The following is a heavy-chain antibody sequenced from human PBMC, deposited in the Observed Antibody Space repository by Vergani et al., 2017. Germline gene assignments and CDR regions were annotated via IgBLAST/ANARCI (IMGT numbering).Heavy chain of an antibody. CDR1: GFNFDDYG. CDR2: VNWNGVGS. V-gene: IGHV3-20*04. D-gene: IGHD3-22*01. J-gene: IGHJ4*02. CDR3: ATIDNSGYYPSYNVPDY. Sequence: EVQLVESGGRVVRPGGSLRLSCIASGFNFDDYGMNWVRHVPGKGLEWVAGVNWNGVGSAYADSVRGRFIISRDNAKNSLFLQMNSLRVEDTALYYCATIDNSGYYPSYNVPDYWGQGTQVTVSS.